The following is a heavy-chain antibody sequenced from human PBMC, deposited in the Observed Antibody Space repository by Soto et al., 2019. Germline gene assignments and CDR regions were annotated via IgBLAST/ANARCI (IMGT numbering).Heavy chain of an antibody. CDR2: TYHSGSP. J-gene: IGHJ6*02. CDR1: GGSISSSSYY. Sequence: SETLSLTCTVSGGSISSSSYYWGWIRQPPGQGLEWIGYTYHSGSPYYNPSLKSRVTISVDRSKNQFSLKLSSVTAADTAVYYCARAHYGDYGYGMDVWGQGTTVTVSS. D-gene: IGHD4-17*01. V-gene: IGHV4-30-2*01. CDR3: ARAHYGDYGYGMDV.